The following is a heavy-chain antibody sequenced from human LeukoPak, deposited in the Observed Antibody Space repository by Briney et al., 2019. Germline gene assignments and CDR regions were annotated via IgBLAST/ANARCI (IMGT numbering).Heavy chain of an antibody. J-gene: IGHJ4*02. V-gene: IGHV3-64*01. CDR2: ITPDGTYT. Sequence: AGGSLRLSCAASGFTFSSYAMHWVRQAPGKGLEYVSAITPDGTYTFYANSVKGRFTISRDNSKNTLFLQMGSLRAEDMALYYCARRGFPYAYDYWGQGTLVTVSS. D-gene: IGHD3-16*01. CDR3: ARRGFPYAYDY. CDR1: GFTFSSYA.